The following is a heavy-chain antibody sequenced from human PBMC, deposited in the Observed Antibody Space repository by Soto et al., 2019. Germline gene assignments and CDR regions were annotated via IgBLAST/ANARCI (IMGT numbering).Heavy chain of an antibody. Sequence: SETLSLTCAVYGGSFSGYYWSWIRQPPGKGLEWIGEINHSGSTNYNPSLKSRVTISVDTSKNQFSLNLSSVTAADTAVYYCARVTYCTNGVCYNDAFDIWGQGTMVTVSS. V-gene: IGHV4-34*01. CDR2: INHSGST. J-gene: IGHJ3*02. CDR3: ARVTYCTNGVCYNDAFDI. D-gene: IGHD2-8*01. CDR1: GGSFSGYY.